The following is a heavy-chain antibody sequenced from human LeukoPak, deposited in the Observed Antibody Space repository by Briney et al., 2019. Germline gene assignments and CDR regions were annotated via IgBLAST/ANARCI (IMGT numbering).Heavy chain of an antibody. Sequence: GGSLRLSCAASGFTFSSYWMSWVRQAPGKGLEWVANIKQDGSEKYYVDSVKGRFTISRDNAKNSLYLQMNSLRAEDTAMYYCARDMGTGYCSSPSCYAFDYWGQGTLVTVSS. CDR3: ARDMGTGYCSSPSCYAFDY. CDR1: GFTFSSYW. D-gene: IGHD2-2*01. CDR2: IKQDGSEK. J-gene: IGHJ4*02. V-gene: IGHV3-7*01.